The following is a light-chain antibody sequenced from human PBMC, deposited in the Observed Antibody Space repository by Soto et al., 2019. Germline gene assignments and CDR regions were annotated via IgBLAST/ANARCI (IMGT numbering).Light chain of an antibody. CDR3: QQYGSSPFT. CDR1: QSVSQSVTTN. CDR2: DAS. V-gene: IGKV3-20*01. Sequence: EIVMMQFPATLSVSPGERVTLSCRASQSVSQSVTTNLAWYQQKPGQAPRLLIFDASARAVDIPGRFSGRGSGTDFTLTISRLEPEDFAVYYCQQYGSSPFTFGGGTKVEIK. J-gene: IGKJ4*01.